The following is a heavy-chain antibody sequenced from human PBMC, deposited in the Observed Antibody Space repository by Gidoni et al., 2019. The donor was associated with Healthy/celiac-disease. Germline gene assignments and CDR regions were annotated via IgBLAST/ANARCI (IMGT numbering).Heavy chain of an antibody. CDR2: INPTGSST. D-gene: IGHD6-25*01. CDR3: ARGWGPSGGTFYYFYYGMDV. V-gene: IGHV1-46*01. Sequence: QVQLVQSGAAVKKPGASVKLSCKASGYTFTSYYMPGVRQAPGQGLEWMGIINPTGSSTTYAQKFQGRVTLTRDTSTSTVYMELSSLRSEDTAVYYCARGWGPSGGTFYYFYYGMDVWGQGTTVTVSS. J-gene: IGHJ6*02. CDR1: GYTFTSYY.